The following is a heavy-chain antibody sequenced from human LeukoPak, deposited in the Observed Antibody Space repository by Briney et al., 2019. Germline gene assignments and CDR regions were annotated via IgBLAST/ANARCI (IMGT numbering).Heavy chain of an antibody. CDR3: ARGIVVVPGVVPEYFQH. D-gene: IGHD2-21*01. CDR2: IYPRDGST. V-gene: IGHV1-46*01. CDR1: GYTFTSNY. J-gene: IGHJ1*01. Sequence: ASVKVSCKASGYTFTSNYIHWVRQAPGQGLEWMGMIYPRDGSTSYAQKFQGRVTVTRDTSTSTVHMELSGLRSEDTAVYYCARGIVVVPGVVPEYFQHWGQGTLVTVSS.